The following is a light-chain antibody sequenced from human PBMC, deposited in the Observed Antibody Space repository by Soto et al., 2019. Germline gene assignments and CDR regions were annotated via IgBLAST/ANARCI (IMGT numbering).Light chain of an antibody. V-gene: IGLV1-40*01. J-gene: IGLJ7*01. Sequence: QSVLTQPPSVSGAPGQRVTISCTGSSSNIGTGFDVHWYQHLPGAAPKLLIYGTSNRPSGVPDRFSGSKSGASASLAITGLQAEDEADYYCQSYDSSLSGAVFGGGTQLTV. CDR3: QSYDSSLSGAV. CDR1: SSNIGTGFD. CDR2: GTS.